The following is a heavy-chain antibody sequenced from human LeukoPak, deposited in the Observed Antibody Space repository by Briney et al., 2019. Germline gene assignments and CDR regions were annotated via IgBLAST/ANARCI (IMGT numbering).Heavy chain of an antibody. D-gene: IGHD6-19*01. J-gene: IGHJ4*02. Sequence: SETLSLTCTVSGGSISSYYWSWIRQPPGKGLEWIGYIYYSGSTNYNPSLKSRVTISVDTSKNQFSLKLSSVTAADTAVYYCARLVPSRYSSGWYVRFPYYFDYWGQGTLVTVSS. CDR1: GGSISSYY. V-gene: IGHV4-59*08. CDR3: ARLVPSRYSSGWYVRFPYYFDY. CDR2: IYYSGST.